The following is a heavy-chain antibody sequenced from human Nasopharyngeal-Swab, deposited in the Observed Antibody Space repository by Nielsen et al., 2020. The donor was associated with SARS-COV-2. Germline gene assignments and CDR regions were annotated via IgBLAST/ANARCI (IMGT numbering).Heavy chain of an antibody. Sequence: WIRQPPGKGLEWIGMIYHSGSTSYNPPLKSRVTISVDKSNYHFSLQLTSVTAADTAVYYCARDPPAVWYWSVLPFDYRGQGTMVTVSS. CDR2: IYHSGST. CDR3: ARDPPAVWYWSVLPFDY. D-gene: IGHD2-8*02. J-gene: IGHJ4*02. V-gene: IGHV4-4*02.